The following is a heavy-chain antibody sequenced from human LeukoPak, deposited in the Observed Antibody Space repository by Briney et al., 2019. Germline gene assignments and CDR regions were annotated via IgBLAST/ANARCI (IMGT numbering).Heavy chain of an antibody. J-gene: IGHJ6*03. Sequence: SPSETLSLTCTVSGGSISSSSYYWGWIRQPPGKGLEWIGYIYYSGSTNYNPSLKSRVTISVDTSKNQFSLKLSSVTAADTAVYYCARITSGRWFDPYYYYMDVWGKGTTVTISS. CDR1: GGSISSSSYY. V-gene: IGHV4-61*05. CDR2: IYYSGST. D-gene: IGHD3-10*01. CDR3: ARITSGRWFDPYYYYMDV.